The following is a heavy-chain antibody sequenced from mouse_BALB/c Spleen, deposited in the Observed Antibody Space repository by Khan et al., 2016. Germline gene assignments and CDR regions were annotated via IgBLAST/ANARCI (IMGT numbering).Heavy chain of an antibody. CDR3: ASDLLWYAMDY. CDR1: GYAFTSYN. V-gene: IGHV1S135*01. J-gene: IGHJ4*01. D-gene: IGHD2-1*01. Sequence: IQLVQSGPELVKPGASVKVSCKASGYAFTSYNMYWVKQSHGKSLEWIGYIDPYNGGTNYNQKFKGKATLTVDKSSSTAFMHLNSLTSEDSAVYYSASDLLWYAMDYWGQGTSVTVSS. CDR2: IDPYNGGT.